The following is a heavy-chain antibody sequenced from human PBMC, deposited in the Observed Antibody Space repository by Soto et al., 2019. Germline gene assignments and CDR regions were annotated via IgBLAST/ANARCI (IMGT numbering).Heavy chain of an antibody. D-gene: IGHD3-16*01. CDR2: IYYSGST. J-gene: IGHJ4*02. CDR1: GGSISSSSYY. CDR3: ARRGDYVWGSYRDY. V-gene: IGHV4-39*01. Sequence: QLQLQESGPGLVKPSETLSLTCTVSGGSISSSSYYWGWIRQPPGKGLEWIGSIYYSGSTYYNPSLKSRVTISVDTSKNQFSLKLSSVTAADTAVYYCARRGDYVWGSYRDYWGQGTLVIVSS.